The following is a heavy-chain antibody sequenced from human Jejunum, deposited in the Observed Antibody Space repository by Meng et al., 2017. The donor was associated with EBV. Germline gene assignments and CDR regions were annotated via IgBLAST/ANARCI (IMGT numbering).Heavy chain of an antibody. V-gene: IGHV3-74*01. Sequence: EVQVVESXXGLVQXGGSLRLSCAASGFTFSSYWMHWVRQAPGKGLVWVSEIDSTGSSINYADSVKGRFTISRDNAKKTLYLQMNSLRVEDTALYYCASLSAPDDYWGPGTLVTVSS. CDR1: GFTFSSYW. J-gene: IGHJ4*01. CDR3: ASLSAPDDY. CDR2: IDSTGSSI.